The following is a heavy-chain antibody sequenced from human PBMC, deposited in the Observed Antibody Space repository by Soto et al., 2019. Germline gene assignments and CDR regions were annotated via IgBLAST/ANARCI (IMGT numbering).Heavy chain of an antibody. CDR3: ARSRYCSGGSCSYSENWIDP. V-gene: IGHV1-2*02. CDR2: INPNSGGT. D-gene: IGHD2-15*01. Sequence: ASLKVSCKGSGYSFTGYYMHWVRQALGQGLVWMGWINPNSGGTNYAQKYQGRVTMTRDTSISTAYMELGRLRSDDTAVYYCARSRYCSGGSCSYSENWIDPWGQGTLVPVSS. J-gene: IGHJ5*02. CDR1: GYSFTGYY.